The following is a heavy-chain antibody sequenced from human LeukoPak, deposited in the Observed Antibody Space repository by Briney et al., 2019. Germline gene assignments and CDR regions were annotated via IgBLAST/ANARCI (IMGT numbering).Heavy chain of an antibody. CDR1: GFTFSDYN. V-gene: IGHV3-23*01. D-gene: IGHD3-22*01. Sequence: GGSLRLSCAASGFTFSDYNMRWIRQAPGKGLEWVSAISGSGGSTYYADSVKGRFTISRDNSKNTLYLQMNSLRAEDTAVYYCARDPYYYDSSGYYYRTFDYWGQGTLVTVSS. J-gene: IGHJ4*02. CDR3: ARDPYYYDSSGYYYRTFDY. CDR2: ISGSGGST.